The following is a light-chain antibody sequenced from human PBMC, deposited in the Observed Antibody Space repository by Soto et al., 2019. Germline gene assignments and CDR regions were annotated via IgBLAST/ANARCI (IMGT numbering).Light chain of an antibody. Sequence: DIQMTQSPSSLSASVGERVTITCRASQSISSYLNWYQQKPGKAPKLLIYAASSLQSGVPSRFSGSGSGTDFTLTISSLQPEDFATYDCQQSYSTPPYTFGQGTKLEIK. CDR2: AAS. CDR3: QQSYSTPPYT. CDR1: QSISSY. J-gene: IGKJ2*01. V-gene: IGKV1-39*01.